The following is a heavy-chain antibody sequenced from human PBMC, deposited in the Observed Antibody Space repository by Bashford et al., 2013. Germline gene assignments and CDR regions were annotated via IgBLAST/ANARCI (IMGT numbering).Heavy chain of an antibody. CDR3: ARDVHSNFNAMDV. Sequence: SETLSLTCTVSGGSISSYYWSWIRQPPGKGLEWIGYIYYSGSTNYNPSLWSRVIMSVDTSKNQFSLNLTSVTAADTAVYYCARDVHSNFNAMDVWGQGTTVTVSS. D-gene: IGHD4-11*01. CDR2: IYYSGST. CDR1: GGSISSYY. J-gene: IGHJ6*02. V-gene: IGHV4-59*12.